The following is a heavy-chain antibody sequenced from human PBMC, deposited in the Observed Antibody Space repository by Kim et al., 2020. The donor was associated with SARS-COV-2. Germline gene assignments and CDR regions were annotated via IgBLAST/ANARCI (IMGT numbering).Heavy chain of an antibody. D-gene: IGHD3-9*01. CDR1: GFTFSTYG. V-gene: IGHV3-33*05. CDR3: ARGGYFDPGGY. J-gene: IGHJ4*02. CDR2: ISYDGSNK. Sequence: GGSLRLSCAASGFTFSTYGMHWVRQAPGKGLEWVAVISYDGSNKYYADSVKGRFTISRDNSKNTLYLQMNSLRADDTAVYYCARGGYFDPGGYWGQGTL.